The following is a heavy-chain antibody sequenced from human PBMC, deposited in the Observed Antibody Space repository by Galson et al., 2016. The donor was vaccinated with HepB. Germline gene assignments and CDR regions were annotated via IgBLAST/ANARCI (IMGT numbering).Heavy chain of an antibody. J-gene: IGHJ4*02. CDR3: ARDDFWTGPPSASFSFDY. Sequence: SLRLSCAASGFTFSNYSLNWVRQAPGKGLEWVSSISSSSTYIYYADSVKGRFTISRDNAKNSLYLQMNSLRAEDTAVFYCARDDFWTGPPSASFSFDYWGQGTLVTVSS. CDR2: ISSSSTYI. D-gene: IGHD3/OR15-3a*01. V-gene: IGHV3-21*01. CDR1: GFTFSNYS.